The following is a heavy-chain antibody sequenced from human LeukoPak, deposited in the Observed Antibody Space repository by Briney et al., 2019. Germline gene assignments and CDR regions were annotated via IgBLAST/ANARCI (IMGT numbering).Heavy chain of an antibody. D-gene: IGHD2-15*01. V-gene: IGHV1-46*01. Sequence: ASVKVSCKASGYTFTSYYMHWVRQAPGQGLEWMGIINPSGGSTNYAQKFQGRVTITADESTSTAYMELSSLRSEDTAVYYCAKGDCSGGSCYSPFDYWGQGTLVTVSS. J-gene: IGHJ4*02. CDR3: AKGDCSGGSCYSPFDY. CDR2: INPSGGST. CDR1: GYTFTSYY.